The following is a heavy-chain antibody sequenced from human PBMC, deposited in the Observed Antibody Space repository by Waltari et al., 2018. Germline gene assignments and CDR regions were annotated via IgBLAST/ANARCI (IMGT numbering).Heavy chain of an antibody. V-gene: IGHV4-59*11. D-gene: IGHD3-22*01. CDR3: ARRGSSLYDSSGYYYRYFDY. CDR1: GGSISSHY. CDR2: IYYSGST. Sequence: QVQLQESGPGLVKPSETLSLTCTVSGGSISSHYWSWLRQPPGKGLEWIGYIYYSGSTNYNPSLKSRVTISVDTSKNQFSLKLSSVTAADTAVYYCARRGSSLYDSSGYYYRYFDYWGQGTLVTVSS. J-gene: IGHJ4*02.